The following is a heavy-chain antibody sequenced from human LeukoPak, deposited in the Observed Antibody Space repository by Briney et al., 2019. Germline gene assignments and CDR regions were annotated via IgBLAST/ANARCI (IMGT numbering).Heavy chain of an antibody. CDR1: GFTFDDYV. CDR2: ISWNSGSV. D-gene: IGHD6-13*01. J-gene: IGHJ6*02. CDR3: GKDVTKGSSWFYGMDV. V-gene: IGHV3-9*01. Sequence: GGSLRLSCAAPGFTFDDYVMHWVRQAPGKGLEGVSGISWNSGSVGYADSVKGRFTISRDNAKNSLYLQMNSLRAEDTALYYCGKDVTKGSSWFYGMDVWGQGTTVTVFS.